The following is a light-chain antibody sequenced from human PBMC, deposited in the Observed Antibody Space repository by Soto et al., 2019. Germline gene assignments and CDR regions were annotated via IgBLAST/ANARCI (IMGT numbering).Light chain of an antibody. V-gene: IGKV3-11*01. CDR3: QQRSDWPIT. J-gene: IGKJ2*01. CDR2: DAS. Sequence: EIVLTQSPATLSLSPGERATLSCRASQSVASFVAWYQQKVGQAPRLLIYDASNRAAGIPARFSGSGSGTDFTLTIGSLEPEDFAVYYCQQRSDWPITFGQGTKLEI. CDR1: QSVASF.